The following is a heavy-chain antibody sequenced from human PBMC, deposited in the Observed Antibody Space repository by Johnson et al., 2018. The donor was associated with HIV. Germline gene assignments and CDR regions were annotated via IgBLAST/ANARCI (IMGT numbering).Heavy chain of an antibody. CDR3: ARGYGGNYDAFDI. CDR1: GFTFSSYW. V-gene: IGHV3-30*03. J-gene: IGHJ3*02. D-gene: IGHD4-23*01. Sequence: QVQLVESGGGLVQPGGSLRLSCAASGFTFSSYWMSWVRQAPGKGLEWVAVISYDGSNKYYADSVKGRFTISRDNSKNTLYLQMNSLRAEDTAVHYCARGYGGNYDAFDIWGQGTMVTVSS. CDR2: ISYDGSNK.